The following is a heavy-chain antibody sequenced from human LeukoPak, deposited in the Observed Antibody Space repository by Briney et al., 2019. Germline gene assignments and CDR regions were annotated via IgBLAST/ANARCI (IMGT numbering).Heavy chain of an antibody. CDR3: AREGRDCSGGSCYYYFDY. Sequence: GGSLRLSCAASGFTFSSYEMNWVRQAPGKGLEWVSYISSSGSTIYYADSVKGRFTISRDNAKNSLYLQMNSLRAEGTAVYYCAREGRDCSGGSCYYYFDYWGQGTLVTVSS. V-gene: IGHV3-48*03. CDR2: ISSSGSTI. D-gene: IGHD2-15*01. J-gene: IGHJ4*02. CDR1: GFTFSSYE.